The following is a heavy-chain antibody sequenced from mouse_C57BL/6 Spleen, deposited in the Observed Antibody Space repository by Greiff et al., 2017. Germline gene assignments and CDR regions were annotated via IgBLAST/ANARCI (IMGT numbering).Heavy chain of an antibody. CDR1: GYTFTSYW. Sequence: VQLQQSGAELVKPGASVKLSCKASGYTFTSYWMHWVKQRPGQGLEWIGMIHPNSGSTNYNEKFKGKATLTVDKSSSTAYMQLSSLTSEDAAVYYSARSPSTSAPDYWGQGTTLTVSS. J-gene: IGHJ2*01. CDR2: IHPNSGST. CDR3: ARSPSTSAPDY. V-gene: IGHV1-64*01. D-gene: IGHD2-14*01.